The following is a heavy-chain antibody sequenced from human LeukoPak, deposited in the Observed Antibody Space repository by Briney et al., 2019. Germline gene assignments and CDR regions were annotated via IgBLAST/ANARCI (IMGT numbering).Heavy chain of an antibody. Sequence: ASETLSLTRTVSGGSISSGGYYWSWIRQPPGKGLEWIGYIYHSGSTYYNPSLKSRVTISVDRSKNQFSLKLSSVTAADTAVYYCARVYQLLPGGWYFDLWGRGTLVTVSS. CDR2: IYHSGST. D-gene: IGHD2-2*01. CDR1: GGSISSGGYY. CDR3: ARVYQLLPGGWYFDL. J-gene: IGHJ2*01. V-gene: IGHV4-30-2*01.